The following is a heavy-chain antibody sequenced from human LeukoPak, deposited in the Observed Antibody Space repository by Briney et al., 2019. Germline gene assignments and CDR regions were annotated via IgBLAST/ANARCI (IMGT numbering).Heavy chain of an antibody. CDR3: ARGRVATIGYFDY. D-gene: IGHD5-12*01. CDR1: GGSISSGGYY. J-gene: IGHJ4*02. CDR2: IYYSGST. V-gene: IGHV4-31*03. Sequence: PSRTLSLTCTVSGGSISSGGYYWSWIRQHPGKGLEWIGYIYYSGSTYYNPSLKSRVTISVDTSKNQFSLKLSSVTAADTAVYYCARGRVATIGYFDYWGQGTLVTVSS.